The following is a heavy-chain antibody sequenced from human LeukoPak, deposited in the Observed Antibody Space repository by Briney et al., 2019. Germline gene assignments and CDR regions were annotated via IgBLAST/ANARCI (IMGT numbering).Heavy chain of an antibody. CDR1: GYTFNNFG. V-gene: IGHV1-18*01. Sequence: GASVKVSCKTSGYTFNNFGITWVRQAPGQGPEWIGWISIGDGRTHYGRKFQDRVSMTREMSSNTAFLELSSLRSDDTAAYFCSRSYYSSSWYYFDHWGQGTLVIVSS. CDR2: ISIGDGRT. D-gene: IGHD2-15*01. CDR3: SRSYYSSSWYYFDH. J-gene: IGHJ4*02.